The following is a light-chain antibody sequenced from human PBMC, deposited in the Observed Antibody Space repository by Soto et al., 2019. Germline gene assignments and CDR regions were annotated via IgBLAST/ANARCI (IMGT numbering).Light chain of an antibody. CDR2: GAS. V-gene: IGKV3D-15*01. CDR1: QSVSSN. CDR3: QQRDKWPIT. J-gene: IGKJ5*01. Sequence: EIVMTQSPATLSVSPGERATLSGRASQSVSSNLAWYQQKPGQAPRLLIYGASSRATGIPDRFSGSGSGTDFTLTISRLEPEDFSVYYCQQRDKWPITFGQGTRLEI.